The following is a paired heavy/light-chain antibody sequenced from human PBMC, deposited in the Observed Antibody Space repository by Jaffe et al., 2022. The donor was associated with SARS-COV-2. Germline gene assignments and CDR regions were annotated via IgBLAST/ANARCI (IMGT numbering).Heavy chain of an antibody. V-gene: IGHV1-69*01. Sequence: QVQLVQSGAEVKKPGSSVKVSCKASGGTFSSYAISWVRQAPGQGLEWMGGIIPIFGTANYAQKFQGRVTITADESTSTAYMELSSLRSEDTAVYYCGLYSSSWLTPYYYYYYMDVWGKGTTVTVSS. CDR2: IIPIFGTA. CDR1: GGTFSSYA. J-gene: IGHJ6*03. D-gene: IGHD6-13*01. CDR3: GLYSSSWLTPYYYYYYMDV.
Light chain of an antibody. CDR1: QSLLHSDGKTY. CDR2: EVS. Sequence: DIVMTQTPLSLSVTPGQPASISCKSSQSLLHSDGKTYLYWYLQKPGQPPQLLIYEVSNRFSGVPDRFSGSGSGTDFTLKISRVEAEDVGVYYCMQSIQLPVTFGGGTKVEIK. V-gene: IGKV2D-29*01. J-gene: IGKJ4*01. CDR3: MQSIQLPVT.